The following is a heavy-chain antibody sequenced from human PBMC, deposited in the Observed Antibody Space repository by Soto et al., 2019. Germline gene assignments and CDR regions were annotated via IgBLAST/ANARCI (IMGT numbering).Heavy chain of an antibody. J-gene: IGHJ6*02. CDR3: AERKFRLGVVIPFYYYYGMDV. CDR2: IIPIFGTA. Sequence: QVQLVQSGAEVKKPGSSVKVSCKASGGTFSSYAISWVRQAPGQGLEWMGGIIPIFGTANYAQKFQGRVTITADESTSTAYMELSSLRSDDTAVYYCAERKFRLGVVIPFYYYYGMDVWGQGTTVTVSS. D-gene: IGHD3-3*01. CDR1: GGTFSSYA. V-gene: IGHV1-69*01.